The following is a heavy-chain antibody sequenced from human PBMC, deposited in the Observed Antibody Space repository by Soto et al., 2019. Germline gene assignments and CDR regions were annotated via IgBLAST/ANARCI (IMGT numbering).Heavy chain of an antibody. D-gene: IGHD6-19*01. CDR1: GYTLTELS. V-gene: IGHV1-18*01. CDR3: ASSEFGAVAGH. J-gene: IGHJ4*02. Sequence: VASVKVSCKVSGYTLTELSMHWVRQAPGQGLEWMGWISAYNGNTNYAQKLQGRVTMTTDTSTSTAYMELRSLRSDDTAVYYCASSEFGAVAGHWGQGTLVTVSS. CDR2: ISAYNGNT.